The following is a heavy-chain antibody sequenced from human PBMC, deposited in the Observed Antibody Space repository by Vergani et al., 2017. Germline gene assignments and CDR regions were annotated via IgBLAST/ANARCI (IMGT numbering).Heavy chain of an antibody. D-gene: IGHD3-22*01. CDR3: ARINYYGSSGYSLTRWHNWFDP. V-gene: IGHV3-7*01. J-gene: IGHJ5*02. Sequence: EVQLVESGGGLVQPGGSLRLSCAASGFIFSHSWMSWVRQAPGKGVEWVANINQDGSEKYYVDSVKGRFTISRDNAKNSLYLQMNSLRAEDTALYYCARINYYGSSGYSLTRWHNWFDPWGQGTLITFSS. CDR1: GFIFSHSW. CDR2: INQDGSEK.